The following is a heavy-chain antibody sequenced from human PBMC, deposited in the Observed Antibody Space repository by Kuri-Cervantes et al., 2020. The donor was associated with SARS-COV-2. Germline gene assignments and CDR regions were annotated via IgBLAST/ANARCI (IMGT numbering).Heavy chain of an antibody. D-gene: IGHD6-6*01. Sequence: SETLSLTCTVSGGSIGSYYWTWIRQPAGKGLEWIGRIYFTGRTTYNPSLKSRVSLSVDKDKSQFSLRLSSVTAADTAVYYCARDVGFSGSSRVDVWGQGTTVTVSS. CDR1: GGSIGSYY. CDR2: IYFTGRT. J-gene: IGHJ6*02. CDR3: ARDVGFSGSSRVDV. V-gene: IGHV4-4*07.